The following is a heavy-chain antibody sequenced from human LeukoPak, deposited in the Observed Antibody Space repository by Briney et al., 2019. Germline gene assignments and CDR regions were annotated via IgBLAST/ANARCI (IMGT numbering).Heavy chain of an antibody. J-gene: IGHJ4*02. D-gene: IGHD6-19*01. CDR1: GFIFSDYH. Sequence: GGSLRLSCAASGFIFSDYHMSWIRQAPGKGLEWVSYISPGGDEVYFADSVKGRFNISRDNAKNSLFLQMSSLTAEYTAVYYWSGGRDIAMAGPGGYFDYWGQGSLVTVSS. CDR3: SGGRDIAMAGPGGYFDY. CDR2: ISPGGDEV. V-gene: IGHV3-11*01.